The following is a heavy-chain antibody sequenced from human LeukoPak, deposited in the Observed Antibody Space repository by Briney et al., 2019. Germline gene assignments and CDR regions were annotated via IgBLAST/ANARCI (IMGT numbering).Heavy chain of an antibody. Sequence: GGSLRLSCAASGFTFSNAWMTWVRQAPGKGLEWVGRIKSKTEGETADYDGPVKGRFTISRDDSKNTVYLQMNSLKTEDTGVYFCTLSSSGWAFDHWGQGTLVTVSS. CDR1: GFTFSNAW. J-gene: IGHJ4*02. CDR2: IKSKTEGETA. CDR3: TLSSSGWAFDH. D-gene: IGHD6-19*01. V-gene: IGHV3-15*01.